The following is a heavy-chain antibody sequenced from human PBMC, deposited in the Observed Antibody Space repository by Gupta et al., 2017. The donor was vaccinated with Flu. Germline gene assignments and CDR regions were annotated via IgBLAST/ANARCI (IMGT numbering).Heavy chain of an antibody. J-gene: IGHJ4*02. Sequence: EVQLVESGGGLVQPGGSLRLSCSVAGFKFSSYCMDWVRQAPGKGLEWVANIATDGSVKNYAASVKGRFTISRDNAEDSLFLQMHSLRADDTALYYCARNRGWQQFDYWGQGALVTVS. D-gene: IGHD5-24*01. CDR1: GFKFSSYC. CDR3: ARNRGWQQFDY. V-gene: IGHV3-7*01. CDR2: IATDGSVK.